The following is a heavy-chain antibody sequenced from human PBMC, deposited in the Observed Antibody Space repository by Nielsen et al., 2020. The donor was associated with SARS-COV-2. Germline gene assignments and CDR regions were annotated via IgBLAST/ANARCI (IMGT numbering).Heavy chain of an antibody. CDR3: ARESPGDGWFDP. J-gene: IGHJ5*02. Sequence: SETQSLTCTVSGGSISSYYWSWIRQPPGKGLEWIGYIYYSGSTNYNPSLKSRVTISVDTSKNQFSLKLSSVTAADTAVYYCARESPGDGWFDPWGQGTLVTVSS. CDR1: GGSISSYY. V-gene: IGHV4-59*01. D-gene: IGHD3-16*01. CDR2: IYYSGST.